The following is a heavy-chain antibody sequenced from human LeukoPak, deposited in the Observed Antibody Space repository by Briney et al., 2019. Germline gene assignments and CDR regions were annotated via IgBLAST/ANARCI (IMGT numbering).Heavy chain of an antibody. CDR1: GYTFTGYY. J-gene: IGHJ4*02. V-gene: IGHV1-2*02. CDR2: INPNSGGT. Sequence: ASVKVSCKASGYTFTGYYMHWVRQAPGQGLEWMGWINPNSGGTSYAQKFQGRVTMTRDTSISTAYMELSRLRSDDTAVYNCARGDPRWLANDLGYWGQGTLVTVSS. D-gene: IGHD6-19*01. CDR3: ARGDPRWLANDLGY.